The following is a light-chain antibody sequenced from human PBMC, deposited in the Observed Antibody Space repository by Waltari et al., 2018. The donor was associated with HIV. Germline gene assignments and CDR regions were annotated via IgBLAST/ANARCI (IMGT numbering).Light chain of an antibody. Sequence: QSALTQPASVSGSPGQSITISCTGTSSDVGSYNLVSWYQQHPGKAPKVMIYEGSKRPSGVSNRFSGSKSGNTASLTISGLQAEDEADYYCCSYTGSSTRRPYVFGTGTKVTAL. CDR1: SSDVGSYNL. CDR3: CSYTGSSTRRPYV. J-gene: IGLJ1*01. V-gene: IGLV2-23*01. CDR2: EGS.